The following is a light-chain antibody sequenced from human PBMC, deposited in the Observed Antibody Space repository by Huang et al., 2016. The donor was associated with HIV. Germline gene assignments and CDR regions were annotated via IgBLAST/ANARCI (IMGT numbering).Light chain of an antibody. CDR3: QQYHSLPWT. CDR2: AKS. J-gene: IGKJ1*01. Sequence: DIQMTQSPSYLSASVGDRVTITCRASQGIGNSLAWVQQRPEKAPRLLLYAKSTVESGVPSRVIGSGSGTQYTLTINTLQPEDIASYYCQQYHSLPWTFGQGTKVEIK. V-gene: IGKV1-NL1*01. CDR1: QGIGNS.